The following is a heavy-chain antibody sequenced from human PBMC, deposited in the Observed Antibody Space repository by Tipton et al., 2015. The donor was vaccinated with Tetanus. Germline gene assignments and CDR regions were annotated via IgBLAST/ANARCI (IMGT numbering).Heavy chain of an antibody. D-gene: IGHD4-23*01. Sequence: SLRLSCAASGFTFSSYGMHWVRQAPGKGLEWVAVISYDGSNKYYADSVKGRFTISRDNSKNTLYLQMNSLRAGDTAVYYCAKDQLPGMTTVVAVDYWGQGTLVTVSS. CDR3: AKDQLPGMTTVVAVDY. V-gene: IGHV3-30*18. CDR2: ISYDGSNK. J-gene: IGHJ4*02. CDR1: GFTFSSYG.